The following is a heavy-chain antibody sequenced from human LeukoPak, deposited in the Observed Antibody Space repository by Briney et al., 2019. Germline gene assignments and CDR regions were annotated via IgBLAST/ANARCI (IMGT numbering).Heavy chain of an antibody. D-gene: IGHD5-24*01. CDR3: AKSGYNRFDY. J-gene: IGHJ4*02. CDR1: GFTFSSYA. Sequence: GGSLRLSCAASGFTFSSYAMSWVRQAPGKGLEWVSAFGGSGGDTYYADSVKGRFTISRDNSKNTLYLQMNSLRAEDTAVYYCAKSGYNRFDYWGQGTLVTVSS. CDR2: FGGSGGDT. V-gene: IGHV3-23*01.